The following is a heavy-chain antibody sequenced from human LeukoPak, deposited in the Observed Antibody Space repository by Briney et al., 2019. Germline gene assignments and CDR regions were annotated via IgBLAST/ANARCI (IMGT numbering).Heavy chain of an antibody. CDR1: GFTFSTYA. CDR3: ARSHSPRPGIAVAGYGGFFDY. J-gene: IGHJ4*02. CDR2: ISYDGSDK. Sequence: PGGSLRLSCAASGFTFSTYAMHWVRQAPGKGLEGVAVISYDGSDKFYADSVKGRFTISRDNSKNTLYLQMNSLRVEDTAVYYCARSHSPRPGIAVAGYGGFFDYWGQGTLVTVSS. D-gene: IGHD6-19*01. V-gene: IGHV3-30*04.